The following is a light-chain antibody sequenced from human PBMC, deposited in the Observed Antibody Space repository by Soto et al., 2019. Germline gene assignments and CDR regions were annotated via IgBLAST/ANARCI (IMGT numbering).Light chain of an antibody. CDR3: SSYTSSSPPHVV. V-gene: IGLV2-14*01. Sequence: QSVLTQPASVSGSPGQSITISCTGTSSDVGGYNYVSWYQQHPGKAPKLMIYDVSNRPSGVSNRFSGSKSGNTASLTISGLQAEDEADYYCSSYTSSSPPHVVFGGGTKLTVL. CDR2: DVS. CDR1: SSDVGGYNY. J-gene: IGLJ2*01.